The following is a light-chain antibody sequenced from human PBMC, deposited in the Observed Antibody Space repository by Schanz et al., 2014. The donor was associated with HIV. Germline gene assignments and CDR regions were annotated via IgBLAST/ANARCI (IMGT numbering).Light chain of an antibody. CDR3: QQYGNSPRT. CDR2: DAS. J-gene: IGKJ2*02. Sequence: EIVLTQSPATLSSSPGERATLSCRASQSVSSYLAWYQQKPGQVPRLLIYDASNRATGIPARFSGSGSGTDFTLTISSLAPDDFAVYYCQQYGNSPRTFGQGTKLEIK. V-gene: IGKV3-11*01. CDR1: QSVSSY.